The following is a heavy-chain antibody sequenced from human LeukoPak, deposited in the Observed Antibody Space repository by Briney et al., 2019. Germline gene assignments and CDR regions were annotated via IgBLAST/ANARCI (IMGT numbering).Heavy chain of an antibody. CDR2: ISYDGSNK. V-gene: IGHV3-30*03. CDR1: GFTFRDFY. D-gene: IGHD3-22*01. J-gene: IGHJ4*02. CDR3: ARDQNYYDSSGYIDY. Sequence: GGSLRLSCAASGFTFRDFYMSWVRQAPGKGLEWVAVISYDGSNKYYADSVKGRFTISRDNSKNTLYLQMNSLRAEDTAVYYCARDQNYYDSSGYIDYWGQGTLVTVSS.